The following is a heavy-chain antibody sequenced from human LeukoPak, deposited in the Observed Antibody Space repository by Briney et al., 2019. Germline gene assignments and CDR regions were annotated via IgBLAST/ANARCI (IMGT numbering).Heavy chain of an antibody. V-gene: IGHV4-39*07. CDR3: ARRDYTTLDFDY. CDR2: AYYRGST. J-gene: IGHJ4*02. Sequence: SEALSLTCTVSGDSISSNSDYWGWVRQPPGRGREWLGSAYYRGSTDYNPSIKSRVTISVDTSKNQLSLRLDSVTAADTAVYYCARRDYTTLDFDYWGQGTLVTVSS. CDR1: GDSISSNSDY. D-gene: IGHD3-3*01.